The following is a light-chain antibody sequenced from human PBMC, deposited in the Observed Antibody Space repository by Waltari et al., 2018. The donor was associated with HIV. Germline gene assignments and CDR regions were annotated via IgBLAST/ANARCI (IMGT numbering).Light chain of an antibody. J-gene: IGLJ2*01. CDR3: GTWDNSLSAYVL. CDR1: RPNMGNIY. CDR2: DNS. V-gene: IGLV1-51*01. Sequence: QSVLQQPPSVSPAPGQKVTLPPSGTRPNMGNIYVSWYQQLPGTAPKLLIYDNSKRPSGIPDRFSASKSGTSATLVITGLQIGDEADYFCGTWDNSLSAYVLFGGGTKLTVL.